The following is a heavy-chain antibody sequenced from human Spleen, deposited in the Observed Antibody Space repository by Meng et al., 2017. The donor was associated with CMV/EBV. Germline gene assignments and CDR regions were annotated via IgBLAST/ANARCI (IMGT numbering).Heavy chain of an antibody. Sequence: CHASGYPFSGQYLHWVRQAPGQGLEWLGWINPNRDVTRYAQRFQGRVTMTSNTSISTAYMELRRLRSDDTAVYYCARVGAGGTLHYWGQGTLVTVSS. CDR1: GYPFSGQY. D-gene: IGHD1-26*01. J-gene: IGHJ4*02. CDR2: INPNRDVT. CDR3: ARVGAGGTLHY. V-gene: IGHV1-2*02.